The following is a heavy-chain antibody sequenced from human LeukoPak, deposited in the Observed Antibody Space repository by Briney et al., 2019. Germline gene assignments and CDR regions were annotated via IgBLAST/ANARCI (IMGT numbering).Heavy chain of an antibody. J-gene: IGHJ5*02. CDR1: GGSFSNHY. D-gene: IGHD1-7*01. CDR3: ARGNYVDWFDP. CDR2: IYHTGST. V-gene: IGHV4-59*11. Sequence: SETLPLTCTVSGGSFSNHYWSWIRQPPGKGLEWIGYIYHTGSTNYNPSLKSRVTISVDTSKNHFSLKLSSVTAADTAVYYCARGNYVDWFDPWGQGTQVTVSS.